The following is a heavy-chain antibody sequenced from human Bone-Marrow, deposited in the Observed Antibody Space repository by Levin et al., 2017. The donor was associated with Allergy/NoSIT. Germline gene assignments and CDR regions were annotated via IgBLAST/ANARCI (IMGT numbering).Heavy chain of an antibody. V-gene: IGHV1-18*01. CDR2: ISGNNDNT. Sequence: GASVKVSCKVSGNIFINYGIHWVRQAPGQGLEWMGWISGNNDNTYHEQRLQDRVTMTIDTFTNTAYMDLRSLRSDDTAVYYCATRTGYYSDAFDIWGQGTLVTVSS. CDR1: GNIFINYG. J-gene: IGHJ3*02. D-gene: IGHD3-22*01. CDR3: ATRTGYYSDAFDI.